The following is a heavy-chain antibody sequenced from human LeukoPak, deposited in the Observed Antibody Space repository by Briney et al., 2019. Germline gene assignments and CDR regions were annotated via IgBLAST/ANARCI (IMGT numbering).Heavy chain of an antibody. J-gene: IGHJ4*02. CDR1: AYTFTDYY. D-gene: IGHD6-6*01. CDR2: INPNSGGT. V-gene: IGHV1-2*02. CDR3: ARARWQLVPYFDS. Sequence: ASVTVSCTSSAYTFTDYYMHWVRHAPGQGLEWMGWINPNSGGTNFAQKFQGRVAITRDTSISTAYMELGSLRSDDTAVYYCARARWQLVPYFDSWGQGTLVTVSS.